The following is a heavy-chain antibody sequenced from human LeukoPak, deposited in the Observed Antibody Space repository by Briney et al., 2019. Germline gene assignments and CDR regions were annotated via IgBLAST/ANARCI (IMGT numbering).Heavy chain of an antibody. CDR3: EELGITMIGGV. D-gene: IGHD3-10*02. CDR2: ISSSRSTI. J-gene: IGHJ6*04. Sequence: PWGSLRLSCAASGFTFSSYEMNWVRKAPGKGLELVSYISSSRSTIYYADSVKGRFTISRDNAKNYLYLQMNSLRSEDRVLYYCEELGITMIGGVWGKGTTVTISS. CDR1: GFTFSSYE. V-gene: IGHV3-48*03.